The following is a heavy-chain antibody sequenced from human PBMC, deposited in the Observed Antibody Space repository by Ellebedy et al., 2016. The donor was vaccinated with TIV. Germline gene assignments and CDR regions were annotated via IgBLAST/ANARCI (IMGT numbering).Heavy chain of an antibody. D-gene: IGHD3-10*01. CDR2: IFYSGSS. V-gene: IGHV4-39*01. Sequence: SETLSLTCSISGGSMGRSSYYWGWIRQPPGKGLEWIGSIFYSGSSKYNPTLRSRSTISVDTSKNQFSLKLSSVTAADTAVYYCARQGLYGSGREGDLDYWGQGTLVTVSS. CDR1: GGSMGRSSYY. CDR3: ARQGLYGSGREGDLDY. J-gene: IGHJ4*02.